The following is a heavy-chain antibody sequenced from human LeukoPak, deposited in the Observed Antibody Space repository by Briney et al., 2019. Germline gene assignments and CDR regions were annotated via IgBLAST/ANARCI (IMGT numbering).Heavy chain of an antibody. CDR1: GFTFSSYE. V-gene: IGHV3-48*03. CDR3: AKEMATVDY. J-gene: IGHJ4*02. D-gene: IGHD5-24*01. CDR2: ISSSGATT. Sequence: PGGSLRLSCAASGFTFSSYEMNWVRQAPGKGLEWVSYISSSGATTYYADSVKGRLTISRDNAKNTLYLQMNSLRAEDTAVYYCAKEMATVDYWGQGTLVTVSS.